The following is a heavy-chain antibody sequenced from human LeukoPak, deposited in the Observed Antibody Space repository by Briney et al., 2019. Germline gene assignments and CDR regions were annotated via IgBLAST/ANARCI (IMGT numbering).Heavy chain of an antibody. CDR3: ASRPYCSGGSCYFYYSDY. CDR2: INHSGST. V-gene: IGHV4-34*01. J-gene: IGHJ4*02. Sequence: PSETLSLTCAVYGGSFSGYYWSWIRQPPGKGLEWIGEINHSGSTIYNPSLKSRVTISVDTSKNQFSLKLSSVTAADTAVYYCASRPYCSGGSCYFYYSDYWGQGTLVTVSS. D-gene: IGHD2-15*01. CDR1: GGSFSGYY.